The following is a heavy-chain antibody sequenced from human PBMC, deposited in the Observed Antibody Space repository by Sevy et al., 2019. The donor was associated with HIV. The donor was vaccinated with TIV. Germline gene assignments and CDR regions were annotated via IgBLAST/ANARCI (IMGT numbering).Heavy chain of an antibody. J-gene: IGHJ4*02. CDR3: ARRYFDV. V-gene: IGHV3-7*01. D-gene: IGHD3-16*02. CDR2: IRQDGNEI. CDR1: GIIFTTSG. Sequence: GGSLRLSCAVSGIIFTTSGMHWVRQAPGKGLEWVANIRQDGNEIYYADSVKGRFTISRDNAMQSLYLEMNNLRVEDSGIYYCARRYFDVWGQGTLVTVSS.